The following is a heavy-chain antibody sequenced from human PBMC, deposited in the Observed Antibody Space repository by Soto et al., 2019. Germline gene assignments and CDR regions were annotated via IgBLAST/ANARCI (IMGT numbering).Heavy chain of an antibody. V-gene: IGHV3-23*01. J-gene: IGHJ6*03. D-gene: IGHD6-19*01. CDR1: GFTFSSYD. CDR3: AKALAVAGDTSHYYYYRDV. CDR2: ISGSGVST. Sequence: PGGSLRLSCAASGFTFSSYDMNWVRQAPGKGLEWVSAISGSGVSTYYADSVKGRFTISRDNSKNTLYLQMSSLRAEDTALYFCAKALAVAGDTSHYYYYRDVWGKGTAVTVSS.